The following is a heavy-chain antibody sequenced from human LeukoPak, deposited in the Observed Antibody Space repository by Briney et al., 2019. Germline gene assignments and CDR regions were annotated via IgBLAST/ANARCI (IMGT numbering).Heavy chain of an antibody. CDR2: INTNTGNP. V-gene: IGHV7-4-1*02. CDR3: ARDSDTAMPRYYYGMDV. D-gene: IGHD5-18*01. J-gene: IGHJ6*02. CDR1: GYTFTSYL. Sequence: EASVKVSCKASGYTFTSYLMNWVRQAPGQGLEWMGWINTNTGNPTYAQGFTGRFVFSLDTSVSTAYLQISSLKAEDTAVYYCARDSDTAMPRYYYGMDVWGQGTTVTVSS.